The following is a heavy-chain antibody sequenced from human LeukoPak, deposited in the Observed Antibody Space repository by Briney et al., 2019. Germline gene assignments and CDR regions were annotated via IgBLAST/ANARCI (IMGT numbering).Heavy chain of an antibody. V-gene: IGHV3-30-3*01. CDR1: GFTFKTYT. CDR3: ARDNYKGEPGDILTWNWFDP. D-gene: IGHD3-9*01. CDR2: MSSDGSDR. J-gene: IGHJ5*02. Sequence: GRSLRLSCAASGFTFKTYTMHWVRQAPGKGPEWVAVMSSDGSDRYYADSVKGRFTISRDNSKNTLYLQMNSLRAEDSAVYYCARDNYKGEPGDILTWNWFDPWGQGTLVTVSS.